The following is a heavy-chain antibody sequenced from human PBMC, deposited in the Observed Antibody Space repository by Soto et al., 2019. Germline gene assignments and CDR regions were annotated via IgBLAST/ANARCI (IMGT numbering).Heavy chain of an antibody. Sequence: GGSLRLSCAASGFTFSNAWMNWVRQAPGKGLEWVGRIKSKTDGGTTDYAAPVKGRFTITRDDSKNTLYLQMNSLKTEDTAVYYCTTDKFGELFFYYYYYGMDVWGQGTTVTVSS. CDR1: GFTFSNAW. J-gene: IGHJ6*02. V-gene: IGHV3-15*07. CDR2: IKSKTDGGTT. CDR3: TTDKFGELFFYYYYYGMDV. D-gene: IGHD3-10*01.